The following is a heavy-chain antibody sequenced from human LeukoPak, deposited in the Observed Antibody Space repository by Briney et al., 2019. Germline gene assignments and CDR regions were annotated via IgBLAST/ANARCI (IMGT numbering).Heavy chain of an antibody. J-gene: IGHJ4*02. Sequence: SVKVSCKASGGTFSSYAISWVRQAPGQGLEWMGRIIPILGIANYAQKFQGRVTITADKSTSTAYMELSSLRSEDTAVYYCAREWGQVITMTPRPPGYWGQGTLVTVSS. V-gene: IGHV1-69*04. D-gene: IGHD3-22*01. CDR1: GGTFSSYA. CDR3: AREWGQVITMTPRPPGY. CDR2: IIPILGIA.